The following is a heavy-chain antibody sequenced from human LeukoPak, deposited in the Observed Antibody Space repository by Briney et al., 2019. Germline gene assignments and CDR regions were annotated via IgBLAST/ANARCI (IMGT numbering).Heavy chain of an antibody. Sequence: MASETLSLTCTVSGGSISSYYWSWIRQPPGKGLEWIGYIYYSGSTNYNPSLKSRVTISVDTSKNQFSLKLSSVTAADTAVYYCARGELKEEYGDYVRAFDIWGQGTMVTVSS. CDR1: GGSISSYY. V-gene: IGHV4-59*01. CDR2: IYYSGST. CDR3: ARGELKEEYGDYVRAFDI. D-gene: IGHD4-17*01. J-gene: IGHJ3*02.